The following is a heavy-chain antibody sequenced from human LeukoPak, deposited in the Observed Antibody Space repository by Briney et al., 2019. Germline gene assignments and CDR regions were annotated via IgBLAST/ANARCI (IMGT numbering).Heavy chain of an antibody. V-gene: IGHV4-61*02. CDR2: IYTSGST. CDR1: GGSISSGSYD. CDR3: ARAEWLYSSSFDY. D-gene: IGHD6-6*01. J-gene: IGHJ4*02. Sequence: MASETLSLTCTVSGGSISSGSYDWSWIRQPAGKGLEWIGRIYTSGSTKYKTSLKSRVTISVATSKNQSSLKLSSVTAADTAVYYCARAEWLYSSSFDYWGQGTLVTVSS.